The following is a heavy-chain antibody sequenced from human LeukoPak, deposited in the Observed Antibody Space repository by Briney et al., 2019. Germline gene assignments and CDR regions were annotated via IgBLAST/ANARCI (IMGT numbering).Heavy chain of an antibody. J-gene: IGHJ4*02. V-gene: IGHV3-66*01. CDR3: ARAHFSAYTGSE. CDR2: IYSGGRT. CDR1: GFTVSSNY. D-gene: IGHD3-16*01. Sequence: GGSLRLSCAASGFTVSSNYMSWVRQAPGKGLEWVSVIYSGGRTYYADSVKGRFTISRDNSKNTLYLQMNSLRAEDTAVYYCARAHFSAYTGSEWGQGTLVTVSS.